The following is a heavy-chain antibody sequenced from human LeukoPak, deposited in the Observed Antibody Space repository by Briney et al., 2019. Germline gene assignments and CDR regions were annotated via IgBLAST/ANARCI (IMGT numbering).Heavy chain of an antibody. CDR3: AKAGLRFFDWSQNYYYAMDV. V-gene: IGHV4-34*01. CDR2: INQSGST. J-gene: IGHJ6*02. CDR1: GGSFSDYY. Sequence: SETLSLTCAVFGGSFSDYYWKWIRQPPGKGLEWIGEINQSGSTDYNPSLKSRATISVDTSKKQFSLNLSSVTAADTAVHYCAKAGLRFFDWSQNYYYAMDVWGQGTTVTVSS. D-gene: IGHD3-9*01.